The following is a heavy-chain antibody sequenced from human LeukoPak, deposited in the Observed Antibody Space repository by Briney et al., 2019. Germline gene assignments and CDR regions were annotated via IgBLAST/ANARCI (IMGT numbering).Heavy chain of an antibody. CDR1: GFTFSGSA. D-gene: IGHD1-26*01. CDR3: TRQGLVGGIDY. V-gene: IGHV3-73*01. J-gene: IGHJ4*02. Sequence: GRSLRLSCAASGFTFSGSAMHWVRQASGKGLEWVGRIRSKANSYATAYAASVKGRFTISRDDSKNTAYLQMNSLKTEDTAVYYCTRQGLVGGIDYWGQGTLVTVSS. CDR2: IRSKANSYAT.